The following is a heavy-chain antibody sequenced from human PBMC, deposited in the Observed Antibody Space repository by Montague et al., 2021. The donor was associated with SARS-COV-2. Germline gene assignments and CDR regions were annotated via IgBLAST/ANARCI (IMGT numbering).Heavy chain of an antibody. CDR2: IHHSGST. Sequence: SETLSLTCTVSGDSINSFYWSWVRQSPGKRMEWIGYIHHSGSTKYNPSLQSRVTMSLDTSRNQLSLKLSSVTAADTAIYYCATRAGGFTSGSLDYWGQGTLVTVSS. D-gene: IGHD6-13*01. CDR3: ATRAGGFTSGSLDY. J-gene: IGHJ4*02. CDR1: GDSINSFY. V-gene: IGHV4-59*08.